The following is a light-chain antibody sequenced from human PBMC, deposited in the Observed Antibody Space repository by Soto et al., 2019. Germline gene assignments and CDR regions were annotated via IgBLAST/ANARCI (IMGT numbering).Light chain of an antibody. Sequence: IVMTQSPATLSVSPGERAILSCRASQSVSSYLAWYQQKPGQAPRLLIYDASNRATGIPARFSGSGSGTDFTLTISRLEPEDFAVYYCQQYGRSGTFGQGTKVDIK. J-gene: IGKJ1*01. CDR3: QQYGRSGT. V-gene: IGKV3-20*01. CDR2: DAS. CDR1: QSVSSY.